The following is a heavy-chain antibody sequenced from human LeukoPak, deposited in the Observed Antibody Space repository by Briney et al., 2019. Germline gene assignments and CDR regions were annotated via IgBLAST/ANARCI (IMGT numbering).Heavy chain of an antibody. CDR1: GGSISSYY. V-gene: IGHV4-59*01. CDR2: IYYSGST. CDR3: ARYVDTAMANRGWFDP. D-gene: IGHD5-18*01. Sequence: PSETLSLTCTVSGGSISSYYWSWIRQPPGKGLEWIGYIYYSGSTNYNPSLKSRVTTSVDTSKNQFSLKLSSVTAADTAVYYCARYVDTAMANRGWFDPWGQGTLVTVSS. J-gene: IGHJ5*02.